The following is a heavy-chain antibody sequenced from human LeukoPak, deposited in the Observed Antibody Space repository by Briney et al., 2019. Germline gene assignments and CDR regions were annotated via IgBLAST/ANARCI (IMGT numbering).Heavy chain of an antibody. D-gene: IGHD4-17*01. CDR3: AKNLFTSYGDYLLGD. CDR1: GSSFSSYG. J-gene: IGHJ4*02. Sequence: GGSLRLSCAASGSSFSSYGMHWVRQAPGKGLEWVAFIRSDGSNKYYADSVKGRFTIFRDSFENSLYLQMNSLRVEDTAVYYCAKNLFTSYGDYLLGDWGQGTLVTVSS. V-gene: IGHV3-30*02. CDR2: IRSDGSNK.